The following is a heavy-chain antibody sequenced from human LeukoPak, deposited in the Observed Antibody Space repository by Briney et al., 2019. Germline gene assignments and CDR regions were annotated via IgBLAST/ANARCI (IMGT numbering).Heavy chain of an antibody. J-gene: IGHJ6*03. V-gene: IGHV3-21*01. CDR3: ARGYYDFWSGYFADYYYYYYMDV. Sequence: GGSLRLSCAASGFTFSSYSMNWVRQAPGKGLVWVSSISSSSSHIYYADSVKGRFTISRDNAKNSLYLQMNSLRAEDTAVYYCARGYYDFWSGYFADYYYYYYMDVWGKGTTVTVSS. D-gene: IGHD3-3*01. CDR2: ISSSSSHI. CDR1: GFTFSSYS.